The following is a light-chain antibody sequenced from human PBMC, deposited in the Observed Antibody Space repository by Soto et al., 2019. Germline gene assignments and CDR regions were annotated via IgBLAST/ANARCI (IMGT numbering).Light chain of an antibody. V-gene: IGLV2-14*03. CDR3: SSYTSSSTRV. CDR1: SSDVGAYDY. Sequence: PDLTKPASVNGAPGQAITISCNRTSSDVGAYDYVSWYQQHPDKAPKLMIYEVSNRPSGVSSRFSGSKSVNTATLTISGLQTEDEADYYCSSYTSSSTRVFGTGTRSPS. J-gene: IGLJ1*01. CDR2: EVS.